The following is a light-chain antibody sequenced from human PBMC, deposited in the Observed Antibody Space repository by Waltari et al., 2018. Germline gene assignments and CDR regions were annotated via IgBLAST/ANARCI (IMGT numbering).Light chain of an antibody. CDR2: DAS. CDR3: QQRGTYLGLT. J-gene: IGKJ4*01. Sequence: VLTQSPATLSLSPGERATLSCRASHSVSKYLAWDQQKPGQAPRLLIFDASNRATGIPARFSGSGSGTEFSLTISSLEPEDFAVYYCQQRGTYLGLTFGGGTKVDIK. V-gene: IGKV3-11*01. CDR1: HSVSKY.